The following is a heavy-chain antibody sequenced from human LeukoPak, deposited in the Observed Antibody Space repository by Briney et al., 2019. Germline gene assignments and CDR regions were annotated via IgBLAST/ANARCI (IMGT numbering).Heavy chain of an antibody. CDR2: IQQDGSER. Sequence: GRSLRLSCAASGFTFSSYWMTWVRQAPGKGLEWVANIQQDGSERDYVDSVKGRFTISRDNAKNSLYLQMNSLRAEDTAVYYCARDIPTYCSSTSCYGYYFDYWGQGTLVTVSS. D-gene: IGHD2-2*01. V-gene: IGHV3-7*03. J-gene: IGHJ4*02. CDR1: GFTFSSYW. CDR3: ARDIPTYCSSTSCYGYYFDY.